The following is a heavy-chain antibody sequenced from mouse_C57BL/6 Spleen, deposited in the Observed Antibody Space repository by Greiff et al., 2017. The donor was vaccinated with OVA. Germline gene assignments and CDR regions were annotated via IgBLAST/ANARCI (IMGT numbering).Heavy chain of an antibody. CDR3: ARASYASSGGYFDV. Sequence: QVQLQQPGAELVRPGSSVKLSCKASGYTFTSYWMHWVKQRPIQGLEWIGNIDPSDSETHYNQKFKDKATLTVDKSSSTAHMQLSSLTSEDSAVYYCARASYASSGGYFDVWGTGTTVTVSS. D-gene: IGHD6-1*01. CDR2: IDPSDSET. J-gene: IGHJ1*03. V-gene: IGHV1-52*01. CDR1: GYTFTSYW.